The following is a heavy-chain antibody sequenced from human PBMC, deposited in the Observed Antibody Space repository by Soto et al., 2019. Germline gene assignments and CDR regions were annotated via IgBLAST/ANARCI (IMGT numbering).Heavy chain of an antibody. CDR1: GFTFSSYW. Sequence: GGSLRLSCAASGFTFSSYWMHWVRHAPGKGLVWVSRINSDGSSTSYADSVKGRFTISRDNAKNTLYLQMNSLRAEDTAVYYCARDWRAAAGYYYYYGIDVWGQGTTVTVSS. V-gene: IGHV3-74*01. CDR3: ARDWRAAAGYYYYYGIDV. J-gene: IGHJ6*02. D-gene: IGHD6-13*01. CDR2: INSDGSST.